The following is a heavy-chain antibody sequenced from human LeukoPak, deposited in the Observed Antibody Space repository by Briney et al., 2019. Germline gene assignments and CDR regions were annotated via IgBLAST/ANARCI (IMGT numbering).Heavy chain of an antibody. V-gene: IGHV3-73*01. J-gene: IGHJ4*02. CDR3: MTWIHSRTGGK. D-gene: IGHD5-18*01. CDR1: GFTFSGSA. Sequence: GGSLRLSCAASGFTFSGSAMHWVRQASGKGLEWVGRIRSKANSYATAYAASAKGRFTISRDDSKNTAYLQMNSLKTEDTAVYYCMTWIHSRTGGKWGQGTLVTVSS. CDR2: IRSKANSYAT.